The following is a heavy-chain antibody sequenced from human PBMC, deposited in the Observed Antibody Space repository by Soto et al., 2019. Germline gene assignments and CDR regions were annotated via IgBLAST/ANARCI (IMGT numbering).Heavy chain of an antibody. D-gene: IGHD6-13*01. Sequence: QVQLVQSGAEVKKPGASVKVSCKASGYTFTSYGISWVRQAPGQGLEWMGWISAYNGNTNYAQKLQGRVTMTTDTATSTAYMELRSLRSDDTAMYYCARDRIGGSSWSDFDYWGQGTLVTVSS. V-gene: IGHV1-18*01. CDR1: GYTFTSYG. CDR2: ISAYNGNT. CDR3: ARDRIGGSSWSDFDY. J-gene: IGHJ4*02.